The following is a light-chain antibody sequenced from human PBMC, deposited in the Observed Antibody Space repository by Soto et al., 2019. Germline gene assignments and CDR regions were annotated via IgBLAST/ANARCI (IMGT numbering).Light chain of an antibody. CDR2: KAS. V-gene: IGKV1-5*03. J-gene: IGKJ1*01. CDR1: QSISTW. Sequence: DIQMTQSPSTLSASVGDRVTITCRASQSISTWLAWYQQKPGKAPKLMIYKASSLESGVPSRFSGSGSGTEFTLTISSLQPDDFATYYSQHYNSYSGTFGQGTKVEIK. CDR3: QHYNSYSGT.